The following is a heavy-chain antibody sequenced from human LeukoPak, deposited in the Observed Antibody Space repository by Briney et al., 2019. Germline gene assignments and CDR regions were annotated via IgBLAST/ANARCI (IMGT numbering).Heavy chain of an antibody. V-gene: IGHV3-23*01. CDR1: GFTFSNYA. D-gene: IGHD5-18*01. J-gene: IGHJ5*02. Sequence: QAGGSLRLSCAASGFTFSNYAMSWLRQAPGKGLEWVSAISPSGDSTYYADSVKGRFTISRDNSKNTLYLQMNSLRAEDTAVEYCAKSPSYVNSFDPWGQGTLVTVSS. CDR2: ISPSGDST. CDR3: AKSPSYVNSFDP.